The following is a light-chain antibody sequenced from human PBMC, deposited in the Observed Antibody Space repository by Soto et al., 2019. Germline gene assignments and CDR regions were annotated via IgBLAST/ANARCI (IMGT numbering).Light chain of an antibody. J-gene: IGKJ5*01. V-gene: IGKV3-20*01. CDR1: QSVSSSY. CDR2: GAS. CDR3: QQYGSSPIT. Sequence: EIVLTQSPGTLSLSPGDRLTLPCSASQSVSSSYLAWYQQKPGQAPRLLIYGASTRATGIPDRFSGDGSVTHFTLTISRLEAEDFVMYYCQQYGSSPITFGQGTRLEIK.